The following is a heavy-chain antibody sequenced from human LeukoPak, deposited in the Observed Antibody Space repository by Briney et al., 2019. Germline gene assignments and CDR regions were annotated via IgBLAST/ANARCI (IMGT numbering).Heavy chain of an antibody. CDR1: GFTFSSYG. CDR3: AKETLRYFDWSPVYFDY. D-gene: IGHD3-9*01. CDR2: ISWNSGSI. Sequence: GGSLRLSCAASGFTFSSYGMHWVRQAPGKGLEWVSGISWNSGSIGYADSVKGRFTISRDNAKNSLYLQMNSLRAEDTALYYCAKETLRYFDWSPVYFDYWGQGTLVTVSS. V-gene: IGHV3-9*01. J-gene: IGHJ4*02.